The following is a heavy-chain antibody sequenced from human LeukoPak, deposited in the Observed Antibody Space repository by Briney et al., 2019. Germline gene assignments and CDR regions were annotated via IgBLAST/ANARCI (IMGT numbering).Heavy chain of an antibody. D-gene: IGHD6-19*01. Sequence: SETLSLTCTVSGGSISSYYWSWIRQPPGKGLEWIGYIYYSGSTNYNPSLKSRVTISVDTSKNQFSLKLSSVTAADTAVYYCARAKISSGWYCYGMDVWGQGTTVTVSS. CDR1: GGSISSYY. CDR2: IYYSGST. CDR3: ARAKISSGWYCYGMDV. J-gene: IGHJ6*02. V-gene: IGHV4-59*01.